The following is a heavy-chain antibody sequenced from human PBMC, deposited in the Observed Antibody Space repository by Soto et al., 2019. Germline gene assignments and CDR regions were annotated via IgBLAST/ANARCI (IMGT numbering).Heavy chain of an antibody. CDR2: INAGNGNT. CDR3: ARDSRYQLPWVAATFYYYMDV. Sequence: ASVKVSCKASGYTFTSYAMHWVRQAPGQRLEWMGWINAGNGNTKYSQKFQGRVTITRDTSASTAYMELSSLRSEDTAVYYCARDSRYQLPWVAATFYYYMDVWGKGTTVTVSS. CDR1: GYTFTSYA. J-gene: IGHJ6*03. V-gene: IGHV1-3*01. D-gene: IGHD2-15*01.